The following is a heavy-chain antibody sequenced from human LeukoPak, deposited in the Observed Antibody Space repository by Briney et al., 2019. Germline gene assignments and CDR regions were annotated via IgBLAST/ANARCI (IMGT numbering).Heavy chain of an antibody. CDR3: ARDLWGTKVTFDY. J-gene: IGHJ4*02. D-gene: IGHD4-11*01. CDR1: GFTFSSYW. Sequence: GGSLRLSCAASGFTFSSYWMSWVRQAPGKGLEWVANIKEDGSEKYYVDSVKGRFTISRDNAKNSLYLQMNSLRAVDTAVYYCARDLWGTKVTFDYWGQGILVTVSP. V-gene: IGHV3-7*01. CDR2: IKEDGSEK.